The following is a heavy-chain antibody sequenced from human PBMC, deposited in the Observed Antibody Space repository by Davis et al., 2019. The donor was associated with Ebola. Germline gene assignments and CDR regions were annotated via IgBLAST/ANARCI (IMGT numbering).Heavy chain of an antibody. V-gene: IGHV4-31*03. Sequence: MPSETLSLTCTVSGGSISSGGYYWSWIRQHPGKDLEWIGYIYYSGSTYYNPSLKSRVTISVDTSKNQFSLKLSSVTAADTAVYYCAGFGAFDIWGQGTMVTVSS. D-gene: IGHD3-16*01. CDR2: IYYSGST. J-gene: IGHJ3*02. CDR3: AGFGAFDI. CDR1: GGSISSGGYY.